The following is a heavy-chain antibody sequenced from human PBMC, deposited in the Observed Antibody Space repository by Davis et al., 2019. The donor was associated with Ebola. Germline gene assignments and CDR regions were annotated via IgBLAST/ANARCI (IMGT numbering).Heavy chain of an antibody. J-gene: IGHJ4*02. CDR1: GFTFSSYW. CDR2: ISGSGDST. V-gene: IGHV3-23*01. D-gene: IGHD6-19*01. CDR3: AKQSGSSGWYGLDY. Sequence: GESLKISCAASGFTFSSYWMSWVRQAPGKGLEWVSAISGSGDSTYYADSVKGRFIISRDNSKNTLYLQMNSLRAGDTAAYYCAKQSGSSGWYGLDYWGQGTLVTVSS.